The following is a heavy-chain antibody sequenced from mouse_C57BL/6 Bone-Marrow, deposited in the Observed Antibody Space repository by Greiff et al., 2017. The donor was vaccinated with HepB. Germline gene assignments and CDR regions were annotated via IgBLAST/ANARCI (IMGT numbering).Heavy chain of an antibody. D-gene: IGHD2-1*01. CDR3: TSRNYVDAMDY. CDR2: ISSGGDYI. CDR1: GFTFSSYA. Sequence: EVQRVESGEGLVKPGGSLKLSCAASGFTFSSYAMSWVRQTPEKRLEWVAYISSGGDYIYYADTVKGRFTISRDNARNTLYLQMSSLKSEDTAMYYCTSRNYVDAMDYWGQGTSVTVSS. V-gene: IGHV5-9-1*02. J-gene: IGHJ4*01.